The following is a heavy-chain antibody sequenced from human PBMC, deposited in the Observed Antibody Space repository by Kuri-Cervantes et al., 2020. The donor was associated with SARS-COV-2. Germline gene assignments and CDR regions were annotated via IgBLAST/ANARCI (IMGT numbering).Heavy chain of an antibody. CDR3: ARRRADGYYYGMDV. CDR1: GYSFTSYW. J-gene: IGHJ6*02. Sequence: KVSCKGSGYSFTSYWISWVRQMPGKGREWMGRIDPSDSYTNYSPSFQGHVTISADKSISTAYLQWSSLKASDTAMYYCARRRADGYYYGMDVWGQGNTVTVSS. D-gene: IGHD6-13*01. CDR2: IDPSDSYT. V-gene: IGHV5-10-1*01.